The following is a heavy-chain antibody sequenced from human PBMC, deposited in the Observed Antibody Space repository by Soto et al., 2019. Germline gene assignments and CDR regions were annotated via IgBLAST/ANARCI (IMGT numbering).Heavy chain of an antibody. Sequence: PGGSLRRSCSASEFTFSSHAMHWVRQAPGKGLEWVSYIGIGSSTTYYADSVKGRFTISRDNAKNSLYLQMNSLRAEDTAVYYCARDQLYYNDISGRPLNAFDVWGQGTMVTVS. D-gene: IGHD3-22*01. V-gene: IGHV3-48*01. CDR3: ARDQLYYNDISGRPLNAFDV. CDR1: EFTFSSHA. CDR2: IGIGSSTT. J-gene: IGHJ3*01.